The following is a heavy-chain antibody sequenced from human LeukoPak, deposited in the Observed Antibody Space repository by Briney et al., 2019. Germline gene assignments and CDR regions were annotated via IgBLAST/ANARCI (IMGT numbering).Heavy chain of an antibody. J-gene: IGHJ4*02. CDR3: ARVSRSRWELLRGY. D-gene: IGHD1-26*01. CDR1: GYTFTSYD. CDR2: MNPNSGNT. V-gene: IGHV1-8*01. Sequence: ASVKVSCKASGYTFTSYDINWVRQATGQGLEWMGWMNPNSGNTGYAQKFQGRVTMTRNTSISTAYMELSSLRSEDTAVYYCARVSRSRWELLRGYGGKGTLVTVSS.